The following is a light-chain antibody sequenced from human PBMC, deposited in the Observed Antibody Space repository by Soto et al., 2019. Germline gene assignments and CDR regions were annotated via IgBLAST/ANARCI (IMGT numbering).Light chain of an antibody. J-gene: IGLJ2*01. CDR1: SSDVGGYNY. CDR3: CSYAGSYNVV. CDR2: DVS. Sequence: QSVLTQPRSVSGSPGQSVTISCTGTSSDVGGYNYVSWYQQHPGKAPKLMIYDVSKRPSGVPDRFSGSKSGNTASLTISGLEAEDEDDYYCCSYAGSYNVVFGGGTKVTVL. V-gene: IGLV2-11*01.